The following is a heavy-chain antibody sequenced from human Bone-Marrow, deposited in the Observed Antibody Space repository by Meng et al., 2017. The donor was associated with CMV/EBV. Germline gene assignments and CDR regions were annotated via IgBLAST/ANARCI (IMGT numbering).Heavy chain of an antibody. J-gene: IGHJ5*02. D-gene: IGHD1-14*01. V-gene: IGHV1-18*01. CDR3: ARDRVGASVCGT. CDR2: ISAYNGNT. CDR1: GYTFTSSG. Sequence: ASAKVSCKACGYTFTSSGICWVRQAPGQGLEWMGWISAYNGNTNYAQKLQGRVTMTTDTSTSTAYMELRSLRADDTAVYYCARDRVGASVCGTWGQGTLVTVSS.